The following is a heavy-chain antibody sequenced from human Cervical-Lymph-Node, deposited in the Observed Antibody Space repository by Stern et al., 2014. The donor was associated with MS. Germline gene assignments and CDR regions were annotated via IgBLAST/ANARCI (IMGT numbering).Heavy chain of an antibody. J-gene: IGHJ6*02. CDR2: MNPNNANT. CDR1: GYTFISYD. D-gene: IGHD5-18*01. V-gene: IGHV1-8*01. Sequence: VQLAPSGSQVRKPGASVKVSCQASGYTFISYDIFWVRQATGQGLEWMGWMNPNNANTGHAQKFQGRVTMTRNISISTAYMELSSLRSDDTAVYYCVRGGFSYGYGLDAWGQGTAVIVSS. CDR3: VRGGFSYGYGLDA.